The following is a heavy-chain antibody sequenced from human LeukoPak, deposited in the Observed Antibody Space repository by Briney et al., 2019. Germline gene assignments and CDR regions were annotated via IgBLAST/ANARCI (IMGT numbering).Heavy chain of an antibody. D-gene: IGHD6-19*01. CDR1: GYTFTSYY. CDR3: ARDGSSSGWYEGADY. J-gene: IGHJ4*02. Sequence: GASVKVSCKASGYTFTSYYMHWVRQAPGQGLEWMGWISAYNGNTNYAQKLQGRVTMTTDTSTSTAYMELRSLRSDDTAVYYCARDGSSSGWYEGADYWGQGTLVTVSS. CDR2: ISAYNGNT. V-gene: IGHV1-18*04.